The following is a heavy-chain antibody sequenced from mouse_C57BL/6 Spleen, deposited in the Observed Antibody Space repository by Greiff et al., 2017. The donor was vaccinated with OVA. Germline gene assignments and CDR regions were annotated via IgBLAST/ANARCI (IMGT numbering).Heavy chain of an antibody. Sequence: EVKLMESGAGLVKPGGSLKLSCAASGFTFSSYAMSWVRQTPETRLEWVAYISSGGGYIYYTDTVKGRSTISRDNARNTLYLQMSSLKCEETDMYYWTRDLMDYWGQGTSVTVSS. CDR3: TRDLMDY. J-gene: IGHJ4*01. CDR1: GFTFSSYA. V-gene: IGHV5-9-1*02. CDR2: ISSGGGYI.